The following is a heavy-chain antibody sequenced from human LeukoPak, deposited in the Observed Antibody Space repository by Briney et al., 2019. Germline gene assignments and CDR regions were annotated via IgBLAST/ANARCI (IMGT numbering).Heavy chain of an antibody. D-gene: IGHD3-22*01. Sequence: SETLSLTCTVSGGSISSYYWSWIRQPPGKGLEWIGYIYYSGSTNYNPSLKSRVTISVDTSKNQFSLKLSSVTAADTAVYYCARENYYDSSGFDIWGQGTMVTVSS. CDR1: GGSISSYY. CDR3: ARENYYDSSGFDI. V-gene: IGHV4-59*01. J-gene: IGHJ3*02. CDR2: IYYSGST.